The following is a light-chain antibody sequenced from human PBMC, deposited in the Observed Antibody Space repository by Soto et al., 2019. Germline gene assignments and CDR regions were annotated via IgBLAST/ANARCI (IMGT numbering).Light chain of an antibody. V-gene: IGKV1-5*03. CDR1: QSINSW. CDR3: QQYESYPMT. CDR2: KAS. Sequence: DSQMTQYPSTLSAYVGDRVTITCRASQSINSWLAWYQQKPGKAPKLLISKASTLQSGVPPRFSGSGSGTEFTLTISSLQPDDFATYYCQQYESYPMTFGGGTKVDIK. J-gene: IGKJ4*01.